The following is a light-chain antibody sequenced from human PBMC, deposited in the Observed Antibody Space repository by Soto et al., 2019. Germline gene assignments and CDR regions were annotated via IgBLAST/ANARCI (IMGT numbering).Light chain of an antibody. CDR2: AAY. CDR3: QQYYSYPIT. J-gene: IGKJ5*01. V-gene: IGKV1-8*01. CDR1: QGISSY. Sequence: IRMTQSPSSLSSSTGDRVTITCRASQGISSYLAWYQQKPGKAPKLLIYAAYTLQGGVTSRFSGSGSGTDFTLTISCLQSEDFATYYCQQYYSYPITVGPGTRLEIK.